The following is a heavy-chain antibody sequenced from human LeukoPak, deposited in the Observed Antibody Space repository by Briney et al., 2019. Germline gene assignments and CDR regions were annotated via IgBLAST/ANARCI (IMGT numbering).Heavy chain of an antibody. J-gene: IGHJ4*02. V-gene: IGHV1-3*01. CDR2: INAGNGNT. D-gene: IGHD3-22*01. Sequence: ASVKVSYKASGYTFTSYAMHWVRQAPGQRLEWMGWINAGNGNTKYSQKFQGRVTITRDTSASTAYMELSSLRSEDTAVYYCAREDGYYYDSSGYRYWGQGTLVTVSS. CDR1: GYTFTSYA. CDR3: AREDGYYYDSSGYRY.